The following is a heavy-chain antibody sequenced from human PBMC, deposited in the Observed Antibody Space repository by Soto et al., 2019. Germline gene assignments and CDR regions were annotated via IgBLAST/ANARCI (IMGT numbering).Heavy chain of an antibody. D-gene: IGHD2-21*02. Sequence: GGSLRLSCAASGFTFSNAWMSWVRQAPGKGLEWVGRIKSKTDGGTTDYAAPVKGRFTISRYDSKNTMYLQMNNLKTEDTAVYYCTAAFRANCGGGCYYYWGQGTLVTVSS. J-gene: IGHJ4*02. V-gene: IGHV3-15*05. CDR3: TAAFRANCGGGCYYY. CDR2: IKSKTDGGTT. CDR1: GFTFSNAW.